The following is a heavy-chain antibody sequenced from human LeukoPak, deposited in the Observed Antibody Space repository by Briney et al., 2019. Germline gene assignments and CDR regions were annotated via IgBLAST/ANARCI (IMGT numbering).Heavy chain of an antibody. CDR1: GFTLSSYE. V-gene: IGHV3-23*01. D-gene: IGHD6-13*01. CDR3: AHPTEYSSSWYGNWFDP. J-gene: IGHJ5*02. Sequence: GGSLRLSCTVSGFTLSSYEMSWIRQAPGRGLEWVSSIDYSGGSSYYADSVKGRFTISRDNSKNTLYLQMNSLRAEDTAVYYCAHPTEYSSSWYGNWFDPWGQGTLVTVSS. CDR2: IDYSGGSS.